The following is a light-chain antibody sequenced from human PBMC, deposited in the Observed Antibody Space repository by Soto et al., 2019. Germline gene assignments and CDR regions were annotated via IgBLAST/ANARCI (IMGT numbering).Light chain of an antibody. CDR3: KQYHTYSWT. CDR1: GNIGVW. J-gene: IGKJ1*01. V-gene: IGKV1-5*03. CDR2: KAS. Sequence: DIHMTQSPSTLSASVGDRVTITCRASGNIGVWLAWYQQEPGKAPKLLIYKASSLQSGVPSRFSGGGSGTEFTLTISSLQPDDFATHYCKQYHTYSWTFGQGTKVDIK.